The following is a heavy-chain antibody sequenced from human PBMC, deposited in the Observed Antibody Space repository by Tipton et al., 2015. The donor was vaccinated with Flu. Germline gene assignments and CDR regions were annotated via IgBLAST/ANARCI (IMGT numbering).Heavy chain of an antibody. CDR2: IYYSGST. CDR3: ARAGYTPADAFDI. CDR1: GGYISSHY. D-gene: IGHD5-12*01. Sequence: LRLSCTVSGGYISSHYWSWIRQPPGKGLEWIGNIYYSGSTNYNPSLKSRVTISVDTSKNQFSLKLSSVTAADTAVYYCARAGYTPADAFDIWGQGTMVTVSS. V-gene: IGHV4-59*11. J-gene: IGHJ3*02.